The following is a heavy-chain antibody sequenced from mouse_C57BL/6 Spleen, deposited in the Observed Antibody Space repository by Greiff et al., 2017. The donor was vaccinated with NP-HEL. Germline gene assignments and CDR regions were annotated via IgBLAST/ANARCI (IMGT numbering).Heavy chain of an antibody. V-gene: IGHV5-17*01. Sequence: EVKLMESGGGLVKPGGSLKLSCAASGFTFSDYGMHWVRQAPEKGLEWVAYISSGSSTIYYADTVKGRFTISRDNAKNTLFLQMTSLRSEDTAMYYCARRTTVKEYYFDYWGQGTTLTVSS. D-gene: IGHD1-1*01. CDR3: ARRTTVKEYYFDY. CDR2: ISSGSSTI. J-gene: IGHJ2*01. CDR1: GFTFSDYG.